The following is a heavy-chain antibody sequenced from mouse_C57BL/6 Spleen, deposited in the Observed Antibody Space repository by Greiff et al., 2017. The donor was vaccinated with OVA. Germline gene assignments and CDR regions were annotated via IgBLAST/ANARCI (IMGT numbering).Heavy chain of an antibody. D-gene: IGHD3-3*01. CDR1: GYAFSSYW. CDR2: IYPGDGDT. J-gene: IGHJ3*01. V-gene: IGHV1-80*01. Sequence: QVQLKQSGAELVKPGASVKISCKASGYAFSSYWMNWVKQRPGKGLEWIGQIYPGDGDTNYNGKFKGKATLTADKSSSTAYMQLSSLTSEDSAVYFCARPSREGGFAYWGQGTLVTVSA. CDR3: ARPSREGGFAY.